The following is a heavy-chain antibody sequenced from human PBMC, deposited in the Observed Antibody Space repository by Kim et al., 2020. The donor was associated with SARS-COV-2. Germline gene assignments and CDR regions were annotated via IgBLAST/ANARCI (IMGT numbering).Heavy chain of an antibody. J-gene: IGHJ4*02. CDR1: GFTFSGSA. Sequence: GGSLRLSCAASGFTFSGSAMHWVRQASGKGLEWVGRIRSKANSYATAYAASVKGRFTISRDDSKNTAYLQMNSLKTEDTAVYYCTRHLYYYDSSRIGPGWGQGPLVTVSS. CDR3: TRHLYYYDSSRIGPG. D-gene: IGHD3-22*01. V-gene: IGHV3-73*01. CDR2: IRSKANSYAT.